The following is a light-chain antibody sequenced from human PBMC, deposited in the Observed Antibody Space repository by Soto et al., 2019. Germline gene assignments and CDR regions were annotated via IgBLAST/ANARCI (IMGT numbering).Light chain of an antibody. J-gene: IGLJ1*01. V-gene: IGLV1-44*01. CDR2: SNN. CDR3: AAWDDSLNGNYV. Sequence: QAVVTQPPSASGTPGQRVSISCSGGSSNIGSNAVNWYQQLPGTAPKLLIYSNNQRPSGVPDRFSGSKSGTSASLAISGLQSDDEADYYCAAWDDSLNGNYVFGTGTKVTVL. CDR1: SSNIGSNA.